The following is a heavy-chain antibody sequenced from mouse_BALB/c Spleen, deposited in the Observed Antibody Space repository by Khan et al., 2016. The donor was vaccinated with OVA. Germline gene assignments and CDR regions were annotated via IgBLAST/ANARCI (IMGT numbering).Heavy chain of an antibody. CDR2: ISPGSGDT. Sequence: QVQLQQSGAELARPGASVKLSCKASGYTFTDYYINWVKQRTGQGLEWLGEISPGSGDTYYNERFKGQATLTADTYSSKAYMQLISWTSEASSVYGCTRRNDCGYTFTYWGQGTLVTVST. D-gene: IGHD1-2*01. CDR1: GYTFTDYY. V-gene: IGHV1-77*01. CDR3: TRRNDCGYTFTY. J-gene: IGHJ3*01.